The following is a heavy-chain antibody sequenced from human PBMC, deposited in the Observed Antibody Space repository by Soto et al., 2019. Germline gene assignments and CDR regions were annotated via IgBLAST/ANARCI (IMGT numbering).Heavy chain of an antibody. D-gene: IGHD2-15*01. CDR3: AKSGGNAPFDY. CDR1: GFTFSSYG. CDR2: ISYDGSKK. J-gene: IGHJ4*02. Sequence: QVQLVESGGGVVQPGRSLRLSCAASGFTFSSYGMHWVRQAPGKGLEWVAVISYDGSKKYYADSVKGRFTISRDNSKNTLYLQTNSLGAEDTAVYYCAKSGGNAPFDYWGQGTLVTVSS. V-gene: IGHV3-30*18.